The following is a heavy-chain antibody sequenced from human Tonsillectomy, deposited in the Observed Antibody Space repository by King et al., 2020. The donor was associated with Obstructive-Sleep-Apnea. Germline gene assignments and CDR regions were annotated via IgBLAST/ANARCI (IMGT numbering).Heavy chain of an antibody. Sequence: VQLVESGGGLVQPGGSLRLSCAASGFTFSSDSMNWVRQAPGKGLEWVSYISSSSSTIYYADSVKGRFTISRDNAKNSLYLQMNSLRAEDTAVYYCARDKLCAYWGQGTLVTVSS. CDR2: ISSSSSTI. J-gene: IGHJ4*02. D-gene: IGHD3-16*01. V-gene: IGHV3-48*04. CDR3: ARDKLCAY. CDR1: GFTFSSDS.